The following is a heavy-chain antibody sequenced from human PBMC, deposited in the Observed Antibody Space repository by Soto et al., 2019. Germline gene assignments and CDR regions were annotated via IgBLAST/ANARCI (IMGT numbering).Heavy chain of an antibody. D-gene: IGHD3-16*01. J-gene: IGHJ4*02. CDR3: ARGLRSPWSRLYYFDY. CDR2: INHSGST. CDR1: GGSFSGYY. Sequence: QVQLQQWGAGLLKPSETLSLTCAVYGGSFSGYYWSWIRQPPGKGLEWIGEINHSGSTNYNPSLKSRVTISVDTSKNQFSLKLSSVTAADTAVYYCARGLRSPWSRLYYFDYWGQGTLVTVSS. V-gene: IGHV4-34*01.